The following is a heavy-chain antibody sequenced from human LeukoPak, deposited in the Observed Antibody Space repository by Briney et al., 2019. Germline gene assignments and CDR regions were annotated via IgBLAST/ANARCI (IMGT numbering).Heavy chain of an antibody. Sequence: SETLSLTCTVSGGSISYSTYYWGWIRQPPGKGLEWIGSIYYSGNTYYNASHKSQVSISIDTSKNQFSLKLTSVTAADTAVYYCARQTGSGLFILPGGQGTLVTVSS. J-gene: IGHJ4*02. V-gene: IGHV4-39*01. CDR2: IYYSGNT. CDR3: ARQTGSGLFILP. D-gene: IGHD3/OR15-3a*01. CDR1: GGSISYSTYY.